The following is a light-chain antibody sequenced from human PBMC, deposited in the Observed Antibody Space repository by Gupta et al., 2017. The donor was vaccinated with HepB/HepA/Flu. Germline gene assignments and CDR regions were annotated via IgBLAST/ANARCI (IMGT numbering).Light chain of an antibody. CDR2: QDT. Sequence: SYALTQPPSVSLSPGQTAIITCSGDKLGDKYACWYQQKPGQSPVLVIYQDTKRPSGIPERFSGSNSGNTATLTISGTQTLDEADYYCQAWDSVTVVFGGGTKLTVL. CDR1: KLGDKY. J-gene: IGLJ3*02. V-gene: IGLV3-1*01. CDR3: QAWDSVTVV.